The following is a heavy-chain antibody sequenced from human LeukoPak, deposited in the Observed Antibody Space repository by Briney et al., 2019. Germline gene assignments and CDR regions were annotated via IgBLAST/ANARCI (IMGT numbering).Heavy chain of an antibody. Sequence: GASVKVSCKASGYTFTSYDINWVRQATGQGLEWMGWISAYNGNTNYAQRLQGRVTMTTDTSTSTAYMELRSLRSDDTAVYYCARTPSGWSLGYWGQGTLVTVSS. D-gene: IGHD6-19*01. V-gene: IGHV1-18*01. CDR3: ARTPSGWSLGY. J-gene: IGHJ4*02. CDR1: GYTFTSYD. CDR2: ISAYNGNT.